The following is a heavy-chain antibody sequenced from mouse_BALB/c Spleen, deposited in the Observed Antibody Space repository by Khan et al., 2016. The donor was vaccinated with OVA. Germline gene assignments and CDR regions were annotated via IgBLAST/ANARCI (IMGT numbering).Heavy chain of an antibody. Sequence: QIQLVQSGPGLVAPSQSLSITCTVSGFSLTSYGVSWVRQPPGKGLEWLGVIWGDRNTNFHSALRSRLSISKDNSKSQVFLKLNSLQTDDTATYYCAKDRGYYAVDYWGQGTSVTVSS. J-gene: IGHJ4*01. CDR1: GFSLTSYG. CDR3: AKDRGYYAVDY. V-gene: IGHV2-3*01. CDR2: IWGDRNT.